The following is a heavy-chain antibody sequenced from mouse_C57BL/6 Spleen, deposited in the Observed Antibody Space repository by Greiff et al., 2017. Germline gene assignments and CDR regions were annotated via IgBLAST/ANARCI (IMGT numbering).Heavy chain of an antibody. CDR1: GYTFTSYW. CDR3: ARSTMVPYFDV. D-gene: IGHD2-2*01. Sequence: QVQLQQPGAELVKPGASVKLSCKASGYTFTSYWMHWVKQRPGRGLGWIGRIDPNSGGTKYNEKFKSKATLTVDKPSSTAYMQLSSLTSEDSAVYYCARSTMVPYFDVWGTGTTVTVSS. CDR2: IDPNSGGT. J-gene: IGHJ1*03. V-gene: IGHV1-72*01.